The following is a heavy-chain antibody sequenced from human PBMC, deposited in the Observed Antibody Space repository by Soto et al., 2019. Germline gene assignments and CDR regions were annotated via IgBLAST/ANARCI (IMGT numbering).Heavy chain of an antibody. Sequence: PSETLSLTCTVSGGSISSYYWSWIRQPPGKGLEWIGYIYYSGSTNYNPSLKSRVTISVDTSKNQFSLKLSSVTAADTAVYYCARGGSLHDYWGQGTLVTVSS. CDR1: GGSISSYY. J-gene: IGHJ4*02. V-gene: IGHV4-59*01. CDR3: ARGGSLHDY. CDR2: IYYSGST. D-gene: IGHD6-13*01.